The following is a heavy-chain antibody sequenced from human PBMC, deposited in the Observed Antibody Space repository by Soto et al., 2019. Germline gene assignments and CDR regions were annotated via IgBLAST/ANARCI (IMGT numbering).Heavy chain of an antibody. CDR2: IYHSGST. CDR3: ARRGSGWLGLFDY. D-gene: IGHD6-19*01. CDR1: GGSISSSNW. Sequence: QVQLQESGPGLVKPSGTLSLTCAVSGGSISSSNWWSWVRQPPGKGLEWIGEIYHSGSTNYNPSLKRRVTISVDKSKNPFSLKLSSVTAADTAVYYCARRGSGWLGLFDYWGQGTLVTVSS. J-gene: IGHJ4*02. V-gene: IGHV4-4*02.